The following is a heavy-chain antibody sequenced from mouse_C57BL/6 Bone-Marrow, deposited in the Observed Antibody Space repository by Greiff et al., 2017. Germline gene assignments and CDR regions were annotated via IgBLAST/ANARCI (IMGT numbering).Heavy chain of an antibody. CDR3: ARRWLLLWYFDV. V-gene: IGHV1-53*01. CDR2: INPSNGGT. J-gene: IGHJ1*03. Sequence: QVQLQQPGTELVKPGASVKLSCKASGYTFTSYWMHWVKQRPGQGLEWIGKINPSNGGTNYNEKFKGKATLTVDKSSSTAYMELSSLTSEDSAVYYCARRWLLLWYFDVWGTGTTVTVSS. D-gene: IGHD2-3*01. CDR1: GYTFTSYW.